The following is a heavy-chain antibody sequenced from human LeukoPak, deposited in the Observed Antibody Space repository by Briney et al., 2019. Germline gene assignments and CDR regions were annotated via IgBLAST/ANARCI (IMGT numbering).Heavy chain of an antibody. CDR3: ARDRLPMTTVVHNWFDP. CDR1: GYTFTSYY. V-gene: IGHV1-46*01. Sequence: ASVKVSCKASGYTFTSYYMHWVRQAPGQGLEWMGIINPSGGSTSYAQKFQGRATMTRGMSTSTVYMELSSLRSEDTAVYYCARDRLPMTTVVHNWFDPWGQGTLVTVSS. J-gene: IGHJ5*02. CDR2: INPSGGST. D-gene: IGHD4-23*01.